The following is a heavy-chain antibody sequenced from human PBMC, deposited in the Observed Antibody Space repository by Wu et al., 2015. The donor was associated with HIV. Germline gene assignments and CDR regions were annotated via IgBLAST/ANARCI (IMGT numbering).Heavy chain of an antibody. CDR3: ARGSCSSTSCYPSYWYFDL. J-gene: IGHJ2*01. V-gene: IGHV1-69*05. Sequence: QVQLVQSGAEVKKPGSSVKVSCKASGGTFSSYAISWVRQAPGQGLEWMGGIIPIFGTANYAQKFQGRVTITTDESTSTAYMELSSLRSEDTAVYYCARGSCSSTSCYPSYWYFDLWGRGTLVTVSS. D-gene: IGHD2-2*01. CDR1: GGTFSSYA. CDR2: IIPIFGTA.